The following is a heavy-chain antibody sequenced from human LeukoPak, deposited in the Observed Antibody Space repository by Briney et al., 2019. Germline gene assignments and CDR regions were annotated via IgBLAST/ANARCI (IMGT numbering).Heavy chain of an antibody. CDR3: ARGRRSSSWYPDWFDP. D-gene: IGHD6-13*01. Sequence: GGSLRLSCAASGFTFSSYEMNWVRQAPGKGLEWVSYISSSGSTIYYADSVKGRFTISRDNAKNSLYLQMNSLRAEDTAVYYCARGRRSSSWYPDWFDPWGQGTLVTVSS. J-gene: IGHJ5*02. CDR2: ISSSGSTI. V-gene: IGHV3-48*03. CDR1: GFTFSSYE.